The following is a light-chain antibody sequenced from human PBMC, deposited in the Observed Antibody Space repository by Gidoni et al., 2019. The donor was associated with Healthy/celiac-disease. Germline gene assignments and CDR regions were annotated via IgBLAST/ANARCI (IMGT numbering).Light chain of an antibody. CDR1: QSVSSN. V-gene: IGKV3-15*01. J-gene: IGKJ2*01. Sequence: EIVMTQSPATLSVSPGERATLSCRASQSVSSNLAWYQQKHGQAPRLLIYGASTRANGIPSRFSGSGSGTEFTLTISSLQSEDFAVYYCQQYNNWPRTFXQXTKLEIK. CDR3: QQYNNWPRT. CDR2: GAS.